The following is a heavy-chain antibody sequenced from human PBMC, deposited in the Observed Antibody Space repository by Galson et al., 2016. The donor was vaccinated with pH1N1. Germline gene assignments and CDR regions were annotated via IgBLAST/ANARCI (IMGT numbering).Heavy chain of an antibody. CDR3: AREWGIGAAGPLDS. Sequence: SLRLSCAASGFTLSEYYMNWIRETPERGLEWLSSIGSSGNVAYADSVKGRFTISRDNAQNSLLLQMDSLRVDDTALYYCAREWGIGAAGPLDSWGQGALVIVSS. CDR2: IGSSGNV. J-gene: IGHJ4*02. CDR1: GFTLSEYY. V-gene: IGHV3-11*01. D-gene: IGHD6-13*01.